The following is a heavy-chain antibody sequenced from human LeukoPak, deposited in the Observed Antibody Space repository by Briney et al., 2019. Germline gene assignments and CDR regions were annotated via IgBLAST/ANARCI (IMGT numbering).Heavy chain of an antibody. CDR3: ARLNWNYYFDY. Sequence: ASVKVSCKASGYTFTSYYMHWVRQAPGQGLEWMGIINPSGGSTTYAQKFQGRVTMTRDTSTSTVYMELSSLRSDDTAVYYCARLNWNYYFDYWGQGTLVTVSS. V-gene: IGHV1-46*01. D-gene: IGHD1-7*01. CDR2: INPSGGST. CDR1: GYTFTSYY. J-gene: IGHJ4*02.